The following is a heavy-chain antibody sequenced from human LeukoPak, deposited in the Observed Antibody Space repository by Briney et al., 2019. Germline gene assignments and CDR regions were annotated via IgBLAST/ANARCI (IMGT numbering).Heavy chain of an antibody. D-gene: IGHD3-22*01. CDR3: ARERDYYDSSGYSNWFDP. Sequence: ASVKVSCKASGGTFSSYAISWVRQAPGQGLEWMGWISAYNGNTNYAQKLQGRVTMTTDTSTSTAYMELRSLRSDDTAVYYCARERDYYDSSGYSNWFDPWGQGTLVTVSS. CDR2: ISAYNGNT. V-gene: IGHV1-18*01. CDR1: GGTFSSYA. J-gene: IGHJ5*02.